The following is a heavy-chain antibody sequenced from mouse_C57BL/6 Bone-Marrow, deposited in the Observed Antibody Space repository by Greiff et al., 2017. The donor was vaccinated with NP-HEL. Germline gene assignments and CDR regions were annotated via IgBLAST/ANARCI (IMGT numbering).Heavy chain of an antibody. CDR1: GFSLTSYG. CDR3: ANVVATDYYAMDY. J-gene: IGHJ4*01. D-gene: IGHD1-1*01. V-gene: IGHV2-5*01. Sequence: VQLVESGPGLVQPSQSLSITCTVSGFSLTSYGVHWVRQSPGKGLEWLGVIWRGGSTDYNAAFMSRLSITKDNSKSQVFFKMNSLQADDTAIYYCANVVATDYYAMDYWGQGTSVTVSS. CDR2: IWRGGST.